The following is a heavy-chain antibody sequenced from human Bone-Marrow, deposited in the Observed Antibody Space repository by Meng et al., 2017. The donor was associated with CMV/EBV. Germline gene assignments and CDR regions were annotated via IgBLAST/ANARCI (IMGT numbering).Heavy chain of an antibody. J-gene: IGHJ4*02. CDR3: AKSRNGYGGEDH. V-gene: IGHV3-23*01. CDR2: IIGSGVTT. CDR1: GFTFGTYA. D-gene: IGHD5-12*01. Sequence: GGSLRLSCAASGFTFGTYAMSWVRQAPGKGLEWVSGIIGSGVTTYYADSVKGRFTISRDNSNKTVYLQMNRLRAEDTAIYYCAKSRNGYGGEDHWGQGMLVTVSS.